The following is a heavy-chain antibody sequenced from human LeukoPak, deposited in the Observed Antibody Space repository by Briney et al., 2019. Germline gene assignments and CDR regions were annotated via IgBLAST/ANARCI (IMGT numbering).Heavy chain of an antibody. CDR2: ISGSGGST. CDR1: GFTFSSYA. Sequence: SGGSLRLSCAASGFTFSSYAMSWVRQAPGKGLEWVSAISGSGGSTYYADSVKGRFTISRDNSKNTLYLQKNSLRAEDTAVYYCAANTHYYDSSGYDSWGQGTLVTVSS. V-gene: IGHV3-23*01. CDR3: AANTHYYDSSGYDS. D-gene: IGHD3-22*01. J-gene: IGHJ4*02.